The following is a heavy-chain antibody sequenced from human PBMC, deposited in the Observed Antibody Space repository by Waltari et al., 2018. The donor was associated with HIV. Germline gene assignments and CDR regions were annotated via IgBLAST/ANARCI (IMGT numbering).Heavy chain of an antibody. V-gene: IGHV3-21*01. CDR2: ISSSSSYI. D-gene: IGHD5-18*01. CDR3: ASRGYSYGYSGYYYGMDV. CDR1: GFTFSSYR. J-gene: IGHJ6*02. Sequence: EVQLVESGGGLVKHGGSLRISCAASGFTFSSYRMKWVRQAPGKGLEWVSSISSSSSYIYYADSVKGRFTISRDNAKNSLYLQMNSLRAEDTAVYYCASRGYSYGYSGYYYGMDVWGQGTTVTVSS.